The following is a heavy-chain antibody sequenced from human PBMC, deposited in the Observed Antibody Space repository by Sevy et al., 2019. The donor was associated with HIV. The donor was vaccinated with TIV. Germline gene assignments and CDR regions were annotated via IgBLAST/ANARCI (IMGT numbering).Heavy chain of an antibody. Sequence: ASVKVSCKVSGYTLTELYIHWVRHAPGKGLEWLVTFDPEDGKTIYAQNFQGRVTMTEDTSTDTTYMELSSLRAEDTAVYYCASTRDCYDSSGYYFDYWGQGTLVTVSS. CDR2: FDPEDGKT. CDR1: GYTLTELY. CDR3: ASTRDCYDSSGYYFDY. J-gene: IGHJ4*02. D-gene: IGHD3-22*01. V-gene: IGHV1-24*01.